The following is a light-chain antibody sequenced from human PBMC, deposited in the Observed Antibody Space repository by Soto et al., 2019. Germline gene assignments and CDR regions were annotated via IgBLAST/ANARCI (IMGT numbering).Light chain of an antibody. CDR2: GAS. V-gene: IGKV3-20*01. CDR1: QSVSSRY. Sequence: IVLTQSPGSRCLSPGERATLSCMSSQSVSSRYFAWYQQKPGQAPRLLIYGASSRATGIPDRFSGSGSGTDFTLTISSLQPEDFATYYCQQADSFPITFGQGTRLEIK. CDR3: QQADSFPIT. J-gene: IGKJ5*01.